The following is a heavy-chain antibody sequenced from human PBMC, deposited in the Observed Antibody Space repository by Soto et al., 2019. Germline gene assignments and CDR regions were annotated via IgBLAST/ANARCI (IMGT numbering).Heavy chain of an antibody. J-gene: IGHJ6*02. CDR2: INWNGDST. V-gene: IGHV3-20*04. CDR1: GFSFDDYG. CDR3: AKGRSYYYYYGVDV. Sequence: GGSLRLSCEASGFSFDDYGMSWVRQGPGKGLEWVSGINWNGDSTYYADSVKGRFTISRDNSKSTLYLQMNSLRAEDTALYYCAKGRSYYYYYGVDVWGQGTTVTVSS.